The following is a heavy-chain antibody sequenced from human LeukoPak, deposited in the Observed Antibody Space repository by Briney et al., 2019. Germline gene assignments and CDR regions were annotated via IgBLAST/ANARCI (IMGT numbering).Heavy chain of an antibody. CDR2: ISSSSSTI. D-gene: IGHD6-13*01. CDR3: ARIEVGSSSLYPPFDY. CDR1: GFTFSSYS. V-gene: IGHV3-48*01. J-gene: IGHJ4*02. Sequence: PGGSLRLSCAASGFTFSSYSMNWVRQAPGKGLEWVSYISSSSSTIYYADSVKGRFTISRDNAKNSLYLQMNSLRAEDTAVYYCARIEVGSSSLYPPFDYWGQGTLVTVSS.